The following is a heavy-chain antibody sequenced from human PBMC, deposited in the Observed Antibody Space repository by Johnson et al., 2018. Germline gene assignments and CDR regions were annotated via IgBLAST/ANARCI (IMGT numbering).Heavy chain of an antibody. J-gene: IGHJ3*02. CDR3: AKDYYDSSGSQPFDT. CDR1: GFNFRAYG. V-gene: IGHV3-30*18. Sequence: QLVESGGGVVQPGRSLRLSCAASGFNFRAYGMNWVRQAPGKGLQWVALISYDESETFYSDSVKGRFTVSRDNSKDTLYLQMNSLRVEDTAVSYCAKDYYDSSGSQPFDTWGQGTMVTVSS. D-gene: IGHD3-22*01. CDR2: ISYDESET.